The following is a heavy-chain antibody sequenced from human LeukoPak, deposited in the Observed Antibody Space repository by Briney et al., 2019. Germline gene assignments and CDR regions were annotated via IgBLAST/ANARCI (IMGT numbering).Heavy chain of an antibody. CDR2: ITSSGDAT. J-gene: IGHJ5*01. D-gene: IGHD3-22*01. Sequence: GGSLRRSCVASGFTFNIYSMSWVRQAPGKGLEWVSSITSSGDATFYADSVKDHFTISRDNSRSTLYLQMGRLRVEDTAVYYCAKDRPNYHESNGHYYRLNGDSWGQGTLVTVSS. CDR1: GFTFNIYS. CDR3: AKDRPNYHESNGHYYRLNGDS. V-gene: IGHV3-23*01.